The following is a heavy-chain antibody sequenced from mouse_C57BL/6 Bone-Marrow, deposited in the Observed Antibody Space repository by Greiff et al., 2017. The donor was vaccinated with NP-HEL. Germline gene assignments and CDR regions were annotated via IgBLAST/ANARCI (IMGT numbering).Heavy chain of an antibody. CDR3: ARRFITTVVASGDAMDY. Sequence: EVHLVESGGDLVKPGGSLKLSCAASGFTFSSYGMSWVRQTPDKRLEWVATISSGGSYTYYPDSVKGRFTISRDNAKNTLYLQMSSLKSEDTAMYYCARRFITTVVASGDAMDYWGQGTSVTVSS. D-gene: IGHD1-1*01. CDR2: ISSGGSYT. J-gene: IGHJ4*01. V-gene: IGHV5-6*01. CDR1: GFTFSSYG.